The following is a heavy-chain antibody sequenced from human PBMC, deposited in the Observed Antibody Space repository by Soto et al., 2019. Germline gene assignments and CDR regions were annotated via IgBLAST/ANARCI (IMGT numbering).Heavy chain of an antibody. CDR1: RFTFSDYG. CDR3: AKDRGFCSGGSCYSDPYYYYGMDV. CDR2: TSDDGSNK. Sequence: PGGSLRLSCAASRFTFSDYGMHWVRQAPGKGLEWVAVTSDDGSNKYYADSVKGRFTISRDNSKNTLYLQMNSLSAEDTAVYYCAKDRGFCSGGSCYSDPYYYYGMDVRGQGTTVTVSS. J-gene: IGHJ6*02. V-gene: IGHV3-30*18. D-gene: IGHD2-15*01.